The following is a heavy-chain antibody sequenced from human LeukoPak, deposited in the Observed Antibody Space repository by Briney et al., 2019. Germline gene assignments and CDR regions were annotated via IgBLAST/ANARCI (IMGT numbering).Heavy chain of an antibody. D-gene: IGHD6-19*01. CDR2: ISGSGGST. CDR3: AKGSRIAVAGSVFDP. J-gene: IGHJ5*02. CDR1: GFTFSSYA. Sequence: GGSLRLSCAASGFTFSSYAMSWVRQAPGKGLEWVSAISGSGGSTYYADSVKGRFTISRDNSKNTLYLQMNSLRAEDTAVYYCAKGSRIAVAGSVFDPWGQGTLVTVSS. V-gene: IGHV3-23*01.